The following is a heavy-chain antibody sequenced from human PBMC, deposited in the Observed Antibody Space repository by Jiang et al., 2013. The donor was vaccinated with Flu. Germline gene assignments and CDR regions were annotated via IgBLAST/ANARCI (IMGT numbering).Heavy chain of an antibody. Sequence: VQLLESGGDVVQPGRSLRLSCVASGFAFSSYGMNWVRQAPGKGLEWVALISSGGSNDNHANSVKGRFTISRDNSKNTLYLRMTRLTTEDTAVYYCAKSRAFQYGYDALEIWGQGTMVTVSS. CDR1: GFAFSSYG. CDR3: AKSRAFQYGYDALEI. D-gene: IGHD5-18*01. CDR2: ISSGGSND. V-gene: IGHV3-30*18. J-gene: IGHJ3*02.